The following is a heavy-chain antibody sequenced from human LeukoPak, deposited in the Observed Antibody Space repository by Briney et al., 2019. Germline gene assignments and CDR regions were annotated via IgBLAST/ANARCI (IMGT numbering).Heavy chain of an antibody. CDR1: GFSFSTYA. Sequence: GRSLRLSCAASGFSFSTYAMHWVRQAPGKGLEYVSAISSNGGSTYYASSVKGRFTISRDNSKNTLYLQMGSLRAEDMAVYYCARDLCSSTSCYALEYWGQGTLVTVSS. D-gene: IGHD2-2*01. V-gene: IGHV3-64*01. CDR3: ARDLCSSTSCYALEY. CDR2: ISSNGGST. J-gene: IGHJ4*02.